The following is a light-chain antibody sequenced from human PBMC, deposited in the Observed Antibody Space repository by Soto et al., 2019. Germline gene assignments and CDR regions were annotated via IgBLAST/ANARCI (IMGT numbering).Light chain of an antibody. CDR3: RQYGRSLEFA. Sequence: IVLTPSPGTLSLSPWEIATLSYRASQTVSSNFLAWYQEKPGQGPRLLIYGASTRATGIPDRFSGSGSGTDFTLTISRLDPEDFAVYYCRQYGRSLEFAVGGGTKVDI. V-gene: IGKV3-20*01. CDR2: GAS. J-gene: IGKJ4*01. CDR1: QTVSSNF.